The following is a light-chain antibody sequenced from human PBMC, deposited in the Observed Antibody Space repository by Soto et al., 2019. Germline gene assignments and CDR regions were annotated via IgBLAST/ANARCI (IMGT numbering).Light chain of an antibody. J-gene: IGKJ2*01. CDR3: QQSYSTPQNT. CDR1: QSIRYY. CDR2: AAS. V-gene: IGKV1-39*01. Sequence: DIQMTQSPSSLSASVGDRVTITCRASQSIRYYLNWYQQKPGKAPKLLIYAASILQSGVPSRFSGSGSGTDFTLTISSLQPEDFATYYCQQSYSTPQNTFGQGTKLEIK.